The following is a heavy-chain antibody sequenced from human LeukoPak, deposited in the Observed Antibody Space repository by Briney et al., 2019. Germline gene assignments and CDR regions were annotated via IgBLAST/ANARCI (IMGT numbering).Heavy chain of an antibody. J-gene: IGHJ4*02. CDR3: AREGGSGSYSSYFDY. CDR1: GFTFSSYS. Sequence: GRSLRLSCAASGFTFSSYSMHWVSQAPGKGLEWVAVISYDGSNKYYADSVKGRLTISRDNAKNTLYLQMNSLRAEDTAVYYWAREGGSGSYSSYFDYWGQGTLVTVSS. V-gene: IGHV3-30-3*01. CDR2: ISYDGSNK. D-gene: IGHD1-26*01.